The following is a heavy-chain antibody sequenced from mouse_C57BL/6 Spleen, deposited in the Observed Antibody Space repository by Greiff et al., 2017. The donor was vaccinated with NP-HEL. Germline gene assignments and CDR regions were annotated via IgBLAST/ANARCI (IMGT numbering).Heavy chain of an antibody. Sequence: QVQLQQSGAELVKPGASVKISCKASGYAFSSYWMNWVKQRPGKGLEWIGQIYPGDGDTNYNGKFKGKATLTADKSSSTAYMQLSSLTSEDSAVYFCARLAKYYGSSNYYAMDYWGQGTSVTVSS. CDR2: IYPGDGDT. CDR3: ARLAKYYGSSNYYAMDY. CDR1: GYAFSSYW. J-gene: IGHJ4*01. D-gene: IGHD1-1*01. V-gene: IGHV1-80*01.